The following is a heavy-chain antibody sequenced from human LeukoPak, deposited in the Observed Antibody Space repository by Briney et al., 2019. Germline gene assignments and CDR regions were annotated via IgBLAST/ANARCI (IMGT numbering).Heavy chain of an antibody. D-gene: IGHD2-21*02. V-gene: IGHV3-7*04. Sequence: GGSLRLSCAASGFTFSSYWMTWVRQAPGKGLEWVANIKGDGSEKYYVDSVKGRFTISRDNAKNSLYLQMNSLRGEDTAVYYCARRMVATNLDYWGQGTPVTVSS. CDR3: ARRMVATNLDY. J-gene: IGHJ4*02. CDR2: IKGDGSEK. CDR1: GFTFSSYW.